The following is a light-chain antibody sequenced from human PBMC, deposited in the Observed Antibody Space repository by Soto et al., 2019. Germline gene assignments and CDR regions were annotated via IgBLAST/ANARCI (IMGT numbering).Light chain of an antibody. Sequence: QSVLTQPPSVSGAPGQRVIISCTGGSSNIGADYEVHWYQQLPGTAPKLLIYGNTNRPSGVPDRFSGSKSGSSASLAITGLQVEDEAEDYCQSSYNTLKGCVFGTGTKLTVL. CDR3: QSSYNTLKGCV. CDR2: GNT. J-gene: IGLJ1*01. CDR1: SSNIGADYE. V-gene: IGLV1-40*01.